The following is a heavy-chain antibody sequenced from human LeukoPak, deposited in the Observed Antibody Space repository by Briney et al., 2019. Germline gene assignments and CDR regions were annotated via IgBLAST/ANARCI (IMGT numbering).Heavy chain of an antibody. J-gene: IGHJ4*02. V-gene: IGHV4-34*01. CDR2: INHSGST. CDR3: AKVHPPTCYYARDFDY. Sequence: PSETLSLTCAVYGGSFSGYYWSWLRQPPGKGLEWIGEINHSGSTNYNPSLKSRVTISVDTSKNQFSLQLNSVTPEDTAVYYCAKVHPPTCYYARDFDYWGQGTLVSVSS. D-gene: IGHD3-9*01. CDR1: GGSFSGYY.